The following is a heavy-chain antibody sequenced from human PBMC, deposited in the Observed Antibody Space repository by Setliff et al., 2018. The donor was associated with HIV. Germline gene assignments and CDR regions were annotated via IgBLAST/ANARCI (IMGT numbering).Heavy chain of an antibody. D-gene: IGHD6-19*01. Sequence: GASVKVSCKASGYTFTSYDINWVRQATGQGLEWMGWMNPNSGNTGYAQKFQGRVTMTRNTSISTAYMELSSLRSEDTAVYYCARSGYSSGWYDYWGQGTLVTVSS. CDR1: GYTFTSYD. CDR3: ARSGYSSGWYDY. V-gene: IGHV1-8*01. CDR2: MNPNSGNT. J-gene: IGHJ4*02.